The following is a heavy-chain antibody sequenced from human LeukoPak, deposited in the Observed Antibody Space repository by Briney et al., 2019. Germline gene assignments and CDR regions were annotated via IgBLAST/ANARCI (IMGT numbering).Heavy chain of an antibody. CDR1: GDSVSSSSAA. V-gene: IGHV6-1*01. CDR2: TYYRSKWYN. CDR3: ARDAPSIAVPYNWFDP. Sequence: SQTLSLTCAISGDSVSSSSAAWNWIRQSPSRGLEWLGRTYYRSKWYNDYAVSVKSRITINPDTSKNQFSLQLNSVTPEDTAVYYCARDAPSIAVPYNWFDPWGQGTLVTVSS. D-gene: IGHD6-19*01. J-gene: IGHJ5*02.